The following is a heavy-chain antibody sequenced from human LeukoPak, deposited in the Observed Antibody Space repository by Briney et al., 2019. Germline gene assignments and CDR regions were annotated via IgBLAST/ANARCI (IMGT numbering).Heavy chain of an antibody. CDR3: ARDSHSSNYAHFDY. J-gene: IGHJ4*02. D-gene: IGHD2-2*01. CDR2: IYYSGGT. Sequence: SETLSLTCTVSGGSISDSSYYWGWIRQSPGKGLEWFGSIYYSGGTYYNPSLKSRVTISVDTSKNQFSLKLSSVTAADTAVYYCARDSHSSNYAHFDYLGQGTLVTVSS. CDR1: GGSISDSSYY. V-gene: IGHV4-39*07.